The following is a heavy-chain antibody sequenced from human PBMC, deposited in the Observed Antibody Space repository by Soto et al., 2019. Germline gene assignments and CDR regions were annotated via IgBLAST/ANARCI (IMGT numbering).Heavy chain of an antibody. CDR2: IYYIGST. Sequence: WDTRSLTCPVSGVSISRYYWSWFRPPPGKGLEWIGYIYYIGSTNYNPSLKSRVTISVDTSKNQFSLKLSSVTAADTAVYYWARGREGATPVYNWFDPWGQGTRVNVST. CDR3: ARGREGATPVYNWFDP. D-gene: IGHD1-26*01. CDR1: GVSISRYY. J-gene: IGHJ5*02. V-gene: IGHV4-59*01.